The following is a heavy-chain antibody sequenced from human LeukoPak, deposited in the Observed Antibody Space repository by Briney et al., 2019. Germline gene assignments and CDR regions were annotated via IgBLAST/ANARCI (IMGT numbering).Heavy chain of an antibody. CDR2: LYISGSI. Sequence: SETLSLTCSVAGASISSYYWSWLRQPAGKGLEWIGRLYISGSINYSPSLKSRVTMSLDTSKNHFSLNLSSVTAADTAVYYCARDNWHSLDYWGQGTLVTVSS. J-gene: IGHJ4*02. CDR1: GASISSYY. D-gene: IGHD1-7*01. V-gene: IGHV4-4*07. CDR3: ARDNWHSLDY.